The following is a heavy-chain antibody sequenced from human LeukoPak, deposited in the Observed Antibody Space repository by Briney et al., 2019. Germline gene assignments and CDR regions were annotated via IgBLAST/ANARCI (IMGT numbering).Heavy chain of an antibody. CDR3: ARAAVPYYFDY. CDR1: CGSISSYY. J-gene: IGHJ4*02. D-gene: IGHD2-2*01. V-gene: IGHV4-59*01. CDR2: IYYSGST. Sequence: SETLSLTCSVSCGSISSYYWSWIRQPPGKGLEWIGYIYYSGSTNYNPSLESRVTISVDTSKNQFSLKLSSVTAADTAVYYCARAAVPYYFDYWGQGTLVTVSS.